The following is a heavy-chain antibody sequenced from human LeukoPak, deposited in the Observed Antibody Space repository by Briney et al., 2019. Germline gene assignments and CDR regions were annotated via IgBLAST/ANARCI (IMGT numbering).Heavy chain of an antibody. V-gene: IGHV3-33*06. Sequence: PGGSLRPSCAAFGFTFSKYGMHWIRQAPGKGLEWVAVIWSNGNNVYYVESVKGRFTISRDNSKNTLYLQMNSLRAEDTAVYYCAKDSYGSGTTADYWGQGTLVTVSS. CDR3: AKDSYGSGTTADY. J-gene: IGHJ4*02. CDR2: IWSNGNNV. CDR1: GFTFSKYG. D-gene: IGHD3-10*01.